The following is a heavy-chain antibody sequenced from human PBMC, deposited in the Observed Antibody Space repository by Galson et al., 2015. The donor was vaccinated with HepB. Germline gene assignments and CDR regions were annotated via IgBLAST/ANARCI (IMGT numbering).Heavy chain of an antibody. D-gene: IGHD4-23*01. CDR3: ATGGSSPDGYFDY. Sequence: SVKVSCKASGGTFSSYAISWVRQAPGQGLEWMGGIIPIFGTANYAQKFQGRVTITADESTSTAYMELSSLRSEDTAVYYCATGGSSPDGYFDYWGQGTLVTVSS. V-gene: IGHV1-69*13. CDR1: GGTFSSYA. CDR2: IIPIFGTA. J-gene: IGHJ4*02.